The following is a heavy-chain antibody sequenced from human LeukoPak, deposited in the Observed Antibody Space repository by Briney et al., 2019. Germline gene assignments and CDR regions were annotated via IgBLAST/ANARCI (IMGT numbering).Heavy chain of an antibody. CDR3: ASPIGGHAMAV. Sequence: GESLKISCKGSGYSFPSYWIGWVRQMPGKGLEWMGIIYPSDSDTRYSPSFQGQVTISADKSINTAYLQWSSLKVSDTAMYYCASPIGGHAMAVWGQGTTVTISS. CDR2: IYPSDSDT. D-gene: IGHD3-10*01. V-gene: IGHV5-51*01. CDR1: GYSFPSYW. J-gene: IGHJ6*02.